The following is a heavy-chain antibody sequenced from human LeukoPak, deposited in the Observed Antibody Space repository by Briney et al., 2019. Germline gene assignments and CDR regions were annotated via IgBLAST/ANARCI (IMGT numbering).Heavy chain of an antibody. CDR1: GFTFSNHN. CDR2: ISSSSSSI. Sequence: PGGSLRLSCAASGFTFSNHNMNWVRQAPGKGLEWVSSISSSSSSIYYADSMKGRFTISRDNAKISLYLQMNSLRVEDTAVYYCARASYYDSSAYYYAFDYWGQGTLVTVSS. V-gene: IGHV3-21*01. D-gene: IGHD3-22*01. J-gene: IGHJ4*02. CDR3: ARASYYDSSAYYYAFDY.